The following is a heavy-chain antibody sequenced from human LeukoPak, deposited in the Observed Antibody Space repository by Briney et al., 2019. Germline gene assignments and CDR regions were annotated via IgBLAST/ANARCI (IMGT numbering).Heavy chain of an antibody. J-gene: IGHJ4*02. CDR3: ARGLKSSSPYYFDY. D-gene: IGHD6-6*01. CDR1: GGFISRDS. Sequence: SETLSLTCTVSGGFISRDSWSWIRQPPGKGLEWIGYISHSGSTDYKPSLESRVTISLDRSNNQFSLELSSVTAADTAVYYCARGLKSSSPYYFDYWGQGTLVTVSS. CDR2: ISHSGST. V-gene: IGHV4-59*01.